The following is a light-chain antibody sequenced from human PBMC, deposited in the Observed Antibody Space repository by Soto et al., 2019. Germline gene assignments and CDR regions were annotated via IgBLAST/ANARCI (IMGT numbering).Light chain of an antibody. V-gene: IGLV2-14*03. CDR3: SFSYTDNNTKI. CDR2: DVS. CDR1: SSDVGGYNY. Sequence: QSAPTQPASVSGSPGQSITISCTGTSSDVGGYNYVSWYQQHPGKAPKLIIHDVSDRPSGVSNHFSGSKSGNTASLTISGLQADDEANYYCSFSYTDNNTKIFGGGTKVTLL. J-gene: IGLJ2*01.